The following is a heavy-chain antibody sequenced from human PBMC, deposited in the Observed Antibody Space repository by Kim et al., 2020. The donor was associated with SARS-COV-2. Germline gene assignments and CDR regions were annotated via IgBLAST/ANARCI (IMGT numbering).Heavy chain of an antibody. J-gene: IGHJ4*02. CDR1: GGSFSGYY. Sequence: SETLSLTCAVYGGSFSGYYWSWIRQPPGKGLEWIGEINHSGSTNYNPSLKSRVTISVDTSKNQFSLKLSSVTAADTAVYYCARESMVRGVFHFDYWGQGT. CDR2: INHSGST. D-gene: IGHD3-10*01. CDR3: ARESMVRGVFHFDY. V-gene: IGHV4-34*01.